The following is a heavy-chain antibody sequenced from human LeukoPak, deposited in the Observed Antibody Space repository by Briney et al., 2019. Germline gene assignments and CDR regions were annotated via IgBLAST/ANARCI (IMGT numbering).Heavy chain of an antibody. J-gene: IGHJ6*03. Sequence: GGSLRLSCAASGFTFSSYSMNWVRQAPGKGLEWVSSISSSSSYIYYADSVKGRFTISRDNAKNSLYLQMNSLRAEDTAVYYCARFVDWNYGDYMDVWGKGTTVTVSS. D-gene: IGHD1-7*01. CDR3: ARFVDWNYGDYMDV. CDR2: ISSSSSYI. CDR1: GFTFSSYS. V-gene: IGHV3-21*01.